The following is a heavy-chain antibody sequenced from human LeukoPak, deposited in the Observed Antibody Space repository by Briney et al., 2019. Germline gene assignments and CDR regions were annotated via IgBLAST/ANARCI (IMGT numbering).Heavy chain of an antibody. J-gene: IGHJ4*02. D-gene: IGHD2-2*01. Sequence: GGSLRLSCAASGFSFTVFYMSWVRQAPGKGLEWVAHIKQDGSEKFYVDSVKGRFTISRDNAKNSLYLQMNSLRDEDTAVYYCARDRTETLGYCSSTSCYEFDYWGQGTLVTVSS. CDR1: GFSFTVFY. CDR2: IKQDGSEK. V-gene: IGHV3-7*01. CDR3: ARDRTETLGYCSSTSCYEFDY.